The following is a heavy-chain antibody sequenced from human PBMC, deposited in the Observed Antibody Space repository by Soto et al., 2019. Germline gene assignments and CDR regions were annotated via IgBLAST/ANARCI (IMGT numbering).Heavy chain of an antibody. J-gene: IGHJ4*02. CDR2: IWYDGSNK. V-gene: IGHV3-33*01. Sequence: QVQLVESGGGVVQPGRSLRLSCAASGFTFSSYGMHWVRQAPGKGLEWVAVIWYDGSNKYYADSVKGRFTISRDNSKDTLYRQMNSLRAEDTAVYYCARDRGWELLRYWGQGNLVTVSS. CDR3: ARDRGWELLRY. D-gene: IGHD1-26*01. CDR1: GFTFSSYG.